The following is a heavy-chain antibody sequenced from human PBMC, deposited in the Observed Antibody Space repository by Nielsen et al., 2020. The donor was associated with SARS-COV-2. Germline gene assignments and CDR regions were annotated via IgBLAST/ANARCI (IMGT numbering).Heavy chain of an antibody. V-gene: IGHV3-30*03. CDR2: ISYDGSNK. CDR1: GFTFSSYG. J-gene: IGHJ6*02. CDR3: ASDSNSYNYYYYYGMDV. D-gene: IGHD2-2*01. Sequence: GGSLRLSCAASGFTFSSYGMHWVRQAPGKGLEWVAVISYDGSNKYYADSVKGRFTISRDNSKNTLNLQMNSLRAEDTAVYYCASDSNSYNYYYYYGMDVWGQGTTVTVS.